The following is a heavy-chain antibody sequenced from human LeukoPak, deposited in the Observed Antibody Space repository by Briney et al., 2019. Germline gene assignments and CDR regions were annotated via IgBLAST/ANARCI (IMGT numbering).Heavy chain of an antibody. J-gene: IGHJ3*02. CDR1: GGTFSSYA. Sequence: SVKVSCKASGGTFSSYAISWVRQAPGQGLEWMGGIIPIFGTANYAQKFQGRVTITADESTSTAYMELSSLRSEDTAVYYCARDYRPRPFYYDSSGYYGQPLIAFDIWGQGTMVTVSS. V-gene: IGHV1-69*13. D-gene: IGHD3-22*01. CDR2: IIPIFGTA. CDR3: ARDYRPRPFYYDSSGYYGQPLIAFDI.